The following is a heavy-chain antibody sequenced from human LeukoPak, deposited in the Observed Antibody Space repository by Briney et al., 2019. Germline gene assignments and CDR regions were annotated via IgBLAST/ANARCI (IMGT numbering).Heavy chain of an antibody. CDR2: IWYDGSNK. CDR1: GFTFSSYG. V-gene: IGHV3-33*01. Sequence: PGRSLRLSCAASGFTFSSYGMHWVRQAPGKGLEWVAVIWYDGSNKYYADSVKGRFTISRDNSKNMLYLQMNSLRAEDTAVYYCATNSVAATLEHWGQGTLVTVSS. J-gene: IGHJ4*02. CDR3: ATNSVAATLEH. D-gene: IGHD2-15*01.